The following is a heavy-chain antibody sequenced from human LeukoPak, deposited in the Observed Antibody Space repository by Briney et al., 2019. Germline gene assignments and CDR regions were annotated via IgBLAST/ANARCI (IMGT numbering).Heavy chain of an antibody. D-gene: IGHD3-16*01. V-gene: IGHV3-11*04. J-gene: IGHJ4*02. CDR3: VLAVWESFDY. CDR1: GFTFSDYY. Sequence: PGGSLRLSCAASGFTFSDYYMSWIRQAPGKGLEWVSYISSSGSTIYYADPVKGRFTISRDNAKNSLYLQMNSLRAEDTAVYYCVLAVWESFDYWGQGTLVTVSS. CDR2: ISSSGSTI.